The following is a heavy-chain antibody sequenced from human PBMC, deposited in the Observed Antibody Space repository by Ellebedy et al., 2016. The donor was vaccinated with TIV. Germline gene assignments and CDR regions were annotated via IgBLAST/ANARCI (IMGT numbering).Heavy chain of an antibody. CDR2: IYYSGST. J-gene: IGHJ5*02. CDR1: GGSISSYY. CDR3: ARDSDYGDPKYNWFDP. D-gene: IGHD4-17*01. Sequence: SETLSLXXTVSGGSISSYYWSWIRQPPGKGLEWIGYIYYSGSTNYNPSLKSRVTISVDTSKNQFSLKLSSVTAADTAVYYCARDSDYGDPKYNWFDPWGQGTLVTVPS. V-gene: IGHV4-59*01.